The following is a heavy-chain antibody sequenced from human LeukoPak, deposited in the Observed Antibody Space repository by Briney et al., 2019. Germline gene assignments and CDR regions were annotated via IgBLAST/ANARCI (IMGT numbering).Heavy chain of an antibody. J-gene: IGHJ6*03. CDR1: GYTFTSYY. V-gene: IGHV1-46*01. CDR2: INPSGGST. CDR3: ARDHSTAVAGYYYYYMDV. Sequence: ASVKVSCKASGYTFTSYYMHWVRQAPGQGLEWMGIINPSGGSTSYAQKFRGRVTMTRDTSTSTVYMELSSLRSEDTAVYYCARDHSTAVAGYYYYYMDVWGKGTTVTISS. D-gene: IGHD6-19*01.